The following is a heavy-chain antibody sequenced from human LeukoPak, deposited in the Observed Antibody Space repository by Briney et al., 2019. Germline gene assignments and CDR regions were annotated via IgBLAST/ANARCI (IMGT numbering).Heavy chain of an antibody. CDR3: AREGAPWSGPYLIDY. J-gene: IGHJ4*02. D-gene: IGHD2-15*01. Sequence: SETLSLTCTVSGGSISSYYWSWIRQPAGKGLEWIGRIYTSGSTSYNPSLKSRVTMSVDTSKNQFSLKLSSVTAADTAVYYCAREGAPWSGPYLIDYWGQGTLVTVSS. CDR2: IYTSGST. V-gene: IGHV4-4*07. CDR1: GGSISSYY.